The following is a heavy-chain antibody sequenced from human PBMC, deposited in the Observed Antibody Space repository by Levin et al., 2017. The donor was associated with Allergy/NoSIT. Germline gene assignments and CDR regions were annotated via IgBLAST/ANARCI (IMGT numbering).Heavy chain of an antibody. J-gene: IGHJ6*02. Sequence: LSLTCAASGFTFTSFWMTWVRQAPGKGPEWVANINQDGSETYYVDSVKGRFTISRDNAKNSVYLRMNRLRVDDTAVYYCAREEGWGYHYGMDVWGQGTTVTVSS. D-gene: IGHD3-16*02. CDR2: INQDGSET. CDR1: GFTFTSFW. V-gene: IGHV3-7*01. CDR3: AREEGWGYHYGMDV.